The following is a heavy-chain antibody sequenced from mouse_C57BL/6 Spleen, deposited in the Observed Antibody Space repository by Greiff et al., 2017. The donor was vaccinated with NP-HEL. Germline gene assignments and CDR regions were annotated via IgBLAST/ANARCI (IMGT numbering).Heavy chain of an antibody. CDR1: GYTFTSYW. Sequence: VQLQESGAELVMPGASVKLSCKASGYTFTSYWMHWVKQRHGQGLEWIGEIDPSDSYTNYNQKFKGKSTLTVDKSSSTAYMQLSSLTSEDSAVYYCARYYSDYDGAMDYWGQGTSVTVSS. D-gene: IGHD2-13*01. V-gene: IGHV1-69*01. J-gene: IGHJ4*01. CDR3: ARYYSDYDGAMDY. CDR2: IDPSDSYT.